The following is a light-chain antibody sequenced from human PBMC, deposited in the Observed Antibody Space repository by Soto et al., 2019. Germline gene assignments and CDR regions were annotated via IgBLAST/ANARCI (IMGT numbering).Light chain of an antibody. CDR2: WAS. J-gene: IGKJ1*01. V-gene: IGKV4-1*01. Sequence: DIVMTQTPDALAVSLGERATINCKSSQSVLYSSNNKNYLAWYQQKPGQPPKLLIYWASTRESGVPDRFSGSGSGTDFTLTISSPEAEDVALYYCHQFHSTPKTFGQGTKVEIK. CDR3: HQFHSTPKT. CDR1: QSVLYSSNNKNY.